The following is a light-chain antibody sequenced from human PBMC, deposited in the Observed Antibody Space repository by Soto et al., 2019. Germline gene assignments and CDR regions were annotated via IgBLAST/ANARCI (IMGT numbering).Light chain of an antibody. J-gene: IGKJ1*01. Sequence: DIQMTQSPSTLSTSVGDRVTITCRASQSISNWLAWFQQKPGKAPKLLIYDASTLESGVPSRFSGSGSGTEFTLTSSSLQPDDFATYYCQQYNSYWTFGQGTKVEIK. CDR1: QSISNW. CDR2: DAS. CDR3: QQYNSYWT. V-gene: IGKV1-5*01.